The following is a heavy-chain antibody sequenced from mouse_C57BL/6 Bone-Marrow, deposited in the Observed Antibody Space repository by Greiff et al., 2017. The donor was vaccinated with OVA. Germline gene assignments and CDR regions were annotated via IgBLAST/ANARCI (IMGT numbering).Heavy chain of an antibody. CDR3: ARDYGSTLYYAMDY. CDR1: GYTFTSYW. CDR2: IHPNSGST. V-gene: IGHV1-64*01. D-gene: IGHD1-1*01. J-gene: IGHJ4*01. Sequence: VQLQQPGAELVKPGASVKLSCKASGYTFTSYWMHWVKQRPGQGLEWIGMIHPNSGSTNYNEKFKSKATLTVDKSSSTAYMQLSSLTSEDSAVYYGARDYGSTLYYAMDYWGQGTSVTVSS.